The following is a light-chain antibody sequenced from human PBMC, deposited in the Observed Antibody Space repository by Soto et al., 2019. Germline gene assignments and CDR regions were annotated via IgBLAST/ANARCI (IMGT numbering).Light chain of an antibody. Sequence: AIQLTQSPSSLSASVGDRVTITCGASQGIRNDLGWYQQKPGKAPKLLIYAASSLQSGVPSRFSGSASGTDFTLTISSLQPEDFATYYCHQTFSTRSWTFGQGTRWIS. J-gene: IGKJ1*01. CDR3: HQTFSTRSWT. CDR2: AAS. CDR1: QGIRND. V-gene: IGKV1-6*01.